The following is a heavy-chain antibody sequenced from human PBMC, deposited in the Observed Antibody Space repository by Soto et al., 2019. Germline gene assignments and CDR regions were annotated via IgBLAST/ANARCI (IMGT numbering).Heavy chain of an antibody. Sequence: PGGSLRLSCAASGFSFSSYSMNWVRQAPGKGLEWISYIKSGGSPIYYADSVRGRFTLSRDNARNSLYLQMSNLSVEDTAVYYCTRDPHALDYWGQGTLVTVSS. D-gene: IGHD2-8*01. CDR1: GFSFSSYS. J-gene: IGHJ4*02. CDR2: IKSGGSPI. V-gene: IGHV3-48*01. CDR3: TRDPHALDY.